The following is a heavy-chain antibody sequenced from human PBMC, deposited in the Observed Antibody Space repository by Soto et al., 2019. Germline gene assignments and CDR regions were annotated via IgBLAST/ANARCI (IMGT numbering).Heavy chain of an antibody. J-gene: IGHJ5*02. CDR1: GGSISSGGYS. V-gene: IGHV4-30-2*01. CDR3: ARVPDR. CDR2: IYHSGST. Sequence: TLSLTCAFSGGSISSGGYSWSWIRQPPGKGLEWIGYIYHSGSTYYNPSLKSRVTISVDRSKSQFSLKLSSVTAADTAVYYCARVPDRWGQGTLVTVSS. D-gene: IGHD2-2*01.